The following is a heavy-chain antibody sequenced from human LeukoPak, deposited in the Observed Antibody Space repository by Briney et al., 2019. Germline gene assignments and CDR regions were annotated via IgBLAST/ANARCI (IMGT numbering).Heavy chain of an antibody. D-gene: IGHD1-26*01. CDR2: ISGSGGST. CDR1: GFTFSNYA. V-gene: IGHV3-23*01. J-gene: IGHJ4*02. CDR3: ARRARVGATALYYFDS. Sequence: GGSLSLSCAASGFTFSNYAMSWVRQAPGKGLEWVSTISGSGGSTYYADSVKGRFTISRDNSKNTLYLQMISLRAEDTAIYYCARRARVGATALYYFDSWGQGTLVTVPS.